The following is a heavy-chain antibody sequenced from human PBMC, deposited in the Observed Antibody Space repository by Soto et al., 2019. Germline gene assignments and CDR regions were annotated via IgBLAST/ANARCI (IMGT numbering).Heavy chain of an antibody. CDR2: IYYSGST. CDR3: ASAAGPYYDFWSGYSLAY. Sequence: SETLSLTCTVSGGSISSYYWSWIRQPPGKGLEWIGYIYYSGSTNYNPSLKSRVTISVDTSKNQFSLKLSSVTAADTAVYYCASAAGPYYDFWSGYSLAYWGQGTLVTVSS. J-gene: IGHJ4*02. D-gene: IGHD3-3*01. V-gene: IGHV4-59*01. CDR1: GGSISSYY.